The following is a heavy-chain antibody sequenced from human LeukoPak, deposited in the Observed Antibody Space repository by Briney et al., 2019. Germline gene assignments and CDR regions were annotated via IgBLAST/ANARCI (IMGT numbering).Heavy chain of an antibody. CDR2: ISGSGGST. D-gene: IGHD6-13*01. Sequence: GGSLRLSCAASGFTFSSYAMSWVRQAPGKGLEWVSAISGSGGSTYYADSVKGRFTISRDNSKNTLYLQMNSLRAEDTAVYYCAKGPSYSSSWILFDYWGQGTLVTVSS. CDR3: AKGPSYSSSWILFDY. V-gene: IGHV3-23*01. J-gene: IGHJ4*02. CDR1: GFTFSSYA.